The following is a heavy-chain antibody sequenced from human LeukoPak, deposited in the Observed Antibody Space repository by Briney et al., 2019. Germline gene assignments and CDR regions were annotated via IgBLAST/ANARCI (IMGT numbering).Heavy chain of an antibody. Sequence: GGSPRLSCAASGFTFSTYSMKWVRQAPGKGLEWVSSISSSSSYIYYADSVKGRFTISRDNTKNSLYLQMNSLRAEDTAVYYCARDWGGYCSGGSCYPGYWGQGTLVTVSS. CDR3: ARDWGGYCSGGSCYPGY. D-gene: IGHD2-15*01. J-gene: IGHJ4*02. V-gene: IGHV3-21*03. CDR2: ISSSSSYI. CDR1: GFTFSTYS.